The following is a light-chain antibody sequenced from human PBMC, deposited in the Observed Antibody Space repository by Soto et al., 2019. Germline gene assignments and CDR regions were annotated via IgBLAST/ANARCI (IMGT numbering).Light chain of an antibody. Sequence: VVLTQSPGTLSLSPGERATLSCSASQSVSGRYLAWYQQKPGQAPRLLIFDASSRATGIPDRFSGSGSGTDFTLSISRLEPEDFAVYYCQQYGTSPRTFGQGTRVEIK. CDR3: QQYGTSPRT. CDR1: QSVSGRY. V-gene: IGKV3-20*01. CDR2: DAS. J-gene: IGKJ1*01.